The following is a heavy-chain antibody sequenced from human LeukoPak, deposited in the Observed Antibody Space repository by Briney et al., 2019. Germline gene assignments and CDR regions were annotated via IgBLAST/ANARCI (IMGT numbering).Heavy chain of an antibody. CDR2: INWNGGST. Sequence: GGSLRLSCAASGFTFDDYGMSWVRQAPGKGLEWVSGINWNGGSTGYADSVKGRFTISRDNAKNSLYLQMNSLRAEDTALYYCARDPIAMAGTYYFDYWGQGTLVTVSS. CDR3: ARDPIAMAGTYYFDY. J-gene: IGHJ4*02. CDR1: GFTFDDYG. V-gene: IGHV3-20*04. D-gene: IGHD6-19*01.